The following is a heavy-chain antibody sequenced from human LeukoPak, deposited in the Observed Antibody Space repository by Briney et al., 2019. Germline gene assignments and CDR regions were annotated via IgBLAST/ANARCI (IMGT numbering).Heavy chain of an antibody. CDR1: GGSISSYY. CDR3: ARARPDTAMAVDY. J-gene: IGHJ4*02. CDR2: TYISGST. Sequence: SETLSLTCTVPGGSISSYYWRWIRQPPGKGMEWVGYTYISGSTNYNPSLKSRVTISVDTSKNQFSLKLNSVTAADTAVYYCARARPDTAMAVDYWGQGTLVTVSS. D-gene: IGHD5-18*01. V-gene: IGHV4-59*01.